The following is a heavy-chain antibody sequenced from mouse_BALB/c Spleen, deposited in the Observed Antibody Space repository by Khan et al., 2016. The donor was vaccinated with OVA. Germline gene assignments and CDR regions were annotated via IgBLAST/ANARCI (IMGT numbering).Heavy chain of an antibody. J-gene: IGHJ4*01. Sequence: QVQLQQSGAELARPGASVRMSCKASGYTFTSNTMHWVKQRPGQGLEWIGYINPRSGYTNYSQNFKDKATLTADKSSSTAYMQLSSLTSEDSAVYYCARRTTGYTMDYWGQGTSVTVSS. CDR1: GYTFTSNT. D-gene: IGHD2-14*01. CDR2: INPRSGYT. CDR3: ARRTTGYTMDY. V-gene: IGHV1-4*01.